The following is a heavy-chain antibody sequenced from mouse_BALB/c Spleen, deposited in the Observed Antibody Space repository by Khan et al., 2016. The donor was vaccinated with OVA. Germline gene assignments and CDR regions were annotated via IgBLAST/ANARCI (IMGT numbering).Heavy chain of an antibody. J-gene: IGHJ4*01. CDR3: ANNTTAYYKLDY. CDR2: INTETGEP. D-gene: IGHD2-12*01. CDR1: GYTFTDYS. V-gene: IGHV9-2-1*01. Sequence: QIQLVQSGPELKKPGETVKISCKASGYTFTDYSMHWVMQAPGKGLKWMGWINTETGEPTYADDFKGRVAFSLETSASTAYLQINNLNNEDTTTYFCANNTTAYYKLDYWGQGTSVIVSS.